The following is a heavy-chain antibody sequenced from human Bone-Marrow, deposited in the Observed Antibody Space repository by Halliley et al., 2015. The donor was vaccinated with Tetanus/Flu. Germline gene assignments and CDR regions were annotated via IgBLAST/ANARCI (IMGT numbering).Heavy chain of an antibody. J-gene: IGHJ4*02. D-gene: IGHD4-4*01. CDR2: ISYRGTT. V-gene: IGHV4-59*09. CDR3: ARGATVNTKNFDY. Sequence: WMGYISYRGTTNYNPSLKNRVTVSVYTSKNQFSRKLSSVPAADTAMYYCARGATVNTKNFDYWGQGTPVTVSS.